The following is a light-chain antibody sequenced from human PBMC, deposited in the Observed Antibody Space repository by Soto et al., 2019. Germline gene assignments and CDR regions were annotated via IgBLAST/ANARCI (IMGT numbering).Light chain of an antibody. Sequence: QSALTQPPSASGSPGQSVTISCTGTSSDGGGYNYVSWYQQHPGKAPKLMIYEVNKRPSGVPDRFSGSKSGNTASLTVSGLQAEDEANYYCSSYAGSNIAFGGGTKLTVL. CDR1: SSDGGGYNY. J-gene: IGLJ3*02. CDR2: EVN. V-gene: IGLV2-8*01. CDR3: SSYAGSNIA.